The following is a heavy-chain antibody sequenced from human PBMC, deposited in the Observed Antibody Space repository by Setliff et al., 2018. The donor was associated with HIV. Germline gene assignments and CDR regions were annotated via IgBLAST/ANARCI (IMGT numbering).Heavy chain of an antibody. Sequence: SVKVSCKASGYNFIDYNFIWVRQAPGQGLEWVGGILPFLGMGDFAQKFQGRVTITADESTSIAYMELSSLRSDDTAIYYCGAGQHSYSYLGYYYSGVDVWGQGTTVTVSS. D-gene: IGHD3-10*01. J-gene: IGHJ6*02. V-gene: IGHV1-69*10. CDR2: ILPFLGMG. CDR3: GAGQHSYSYLGYYYSGVDV. CDR1: GYNFIDYN.